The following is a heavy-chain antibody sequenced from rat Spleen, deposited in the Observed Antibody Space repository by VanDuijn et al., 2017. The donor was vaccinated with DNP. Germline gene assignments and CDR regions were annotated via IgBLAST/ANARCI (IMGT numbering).Heavy chain of an antibody. CDR3: ASFNWPAP. Sequence: EVRLVESGGGLVQPGRSPKLSCAASGFPFSDYFMAWVRQVPNKGLEWVASISHDGGGTFYGDSVKGRFTISRENAKTTLYLQMNSLRSEDTATYYCASFNWPAPWGQGTSVTVSS. V-gene: IGHV5-22*01. J-gene: IGHJ4*01. CDR2: ISHDGGGT. D-gene: IGHD3-6*01. CDR1: GFPFSDYF.